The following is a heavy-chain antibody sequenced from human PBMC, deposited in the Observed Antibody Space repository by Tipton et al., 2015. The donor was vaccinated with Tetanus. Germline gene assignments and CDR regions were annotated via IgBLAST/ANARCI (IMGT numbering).Heavy chain of an antibody. CDR1: GASINAGGYL. J-gene: IGHJ4*02. CDR3: ARGLPREPWYFDY. D-gene: IGHD5-18*01. V-gene: IGHV4-31*03. CDR2: IYYTALT. Sequence: TLSLTCTVSGASINAGGYLWTWVRQHSGKGLEWIGNIYYTALTSYTPSLSGRVTISVDTSKNQFSLSLTSVTAADTAVYYCARGLPREPWYFDYWGQGTLVTVSS.